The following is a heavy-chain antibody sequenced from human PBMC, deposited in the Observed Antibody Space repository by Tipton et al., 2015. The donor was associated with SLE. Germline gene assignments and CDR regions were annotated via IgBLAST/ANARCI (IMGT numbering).Heavy chain of an antibody. CDR2: VFYNGNT. CDR1: GGSINYYY. CDR3: ARGGHCTSDSCYVYYYSMDV. V-gene: IGHV4-59*01. D-gene: IGHD2-2*01. Sequence: LRLSCTVSGGSINYYYWNWIRQPPGKGLEWIGYVFYNGNTNYNASLKSRVTMSVDTSKSQFSLQLRSVTAADTAVYYCARGGHCTSDSCYVYYYSMDVWGEGTTVAVPS. J-gene: IGHJ6*03.